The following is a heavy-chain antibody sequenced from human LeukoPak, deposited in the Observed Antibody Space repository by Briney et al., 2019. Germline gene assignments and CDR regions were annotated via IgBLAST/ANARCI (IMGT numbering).Heavy chain of an antibody. CDR3: AKDKSGSYFGNDY. CDR2: ISGSGGST. Sequence: GGSLRLSCAASGFTFSSYSMSWVRQAPGKGLEWVSAISGSGGSTYYADSVKGRFTISRDNSKNTLYLQMNSLRAEDTAVYYCAKDKSGSYFGNDYWGQGTLVTVSS. CDR1: GFTFSSYS. D-gene: IGHD1-26*01. J-gene: IGHJ4*02. V-gene: IGHV3-23*01.